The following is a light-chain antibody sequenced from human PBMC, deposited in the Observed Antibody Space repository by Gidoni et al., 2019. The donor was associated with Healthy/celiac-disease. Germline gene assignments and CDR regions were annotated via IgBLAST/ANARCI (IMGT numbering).Light chain of an antibody. CDR1: QSISSW. Sequence: DIQMTQSPSTLSASVGDRVTITCRASQSISSWLAWYQQKTGKAPQLLINKASSLESGVPSRFSGSRAGTAFTITISSLQPDDFATEYCQQYNSYPFTFGQGTKVDIK. J-gene: IGKJ3*01. CDR2: KAS. CDR3: QQYNSYPFT. V-gene: IGKV1-5*03.